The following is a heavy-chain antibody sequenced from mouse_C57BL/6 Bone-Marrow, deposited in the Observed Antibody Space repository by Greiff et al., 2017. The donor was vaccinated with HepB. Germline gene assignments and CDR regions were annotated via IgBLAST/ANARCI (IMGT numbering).Heavy chain of an antibody. Sequence: VQLQQSGAELVRPGSSVKLSCKASGYTFTSYWMHWVKQRPIQGLEWIGNIDPSDSETHYNQKFKDKATLTVDKSSSTAYMQLSSLTSEDSAVYYCARRLYYGSSYWYFDVWGTGTTVTVSS. CDR2: IDPSDSET. D-gene: IGHD1-1*01. CDR3: ARRLYYGSSYWYFDV. J-gene: IGHJ1*03. CDR1: GYTFTSYW. V-gene: IGHV1-52*01.